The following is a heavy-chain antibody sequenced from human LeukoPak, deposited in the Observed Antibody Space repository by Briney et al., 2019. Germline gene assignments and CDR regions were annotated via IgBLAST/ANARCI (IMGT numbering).Heavy chain of an antibody. CDR2: IWYDGSNK. CDR3: ARVWSQTYDSSGPLGY. V-gene: IGHV3-33*01. J-gene: IGHJ4*02. Sequence: GGSLRLSCAASGLTFSSYGMHWVRQAPGKGLEWVAVIWYDGSNKYYADSVKGRFTISRDNSKNTLYLQMNSLRAEDTAVYYCARVWSQTYDSSGPLGYWGQGTLVTVSS. D-gene: IGHD3-22*01. CDR1: GLTFSSYG.